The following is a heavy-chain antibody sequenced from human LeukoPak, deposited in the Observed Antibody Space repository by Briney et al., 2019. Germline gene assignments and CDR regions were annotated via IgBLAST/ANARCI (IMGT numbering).Heavy chain of an antibody. J-gene: IGHJ4*02. D-gene: IGHD1-26*01. CDR1: GFTFSSYG. Sequence: GGSLRLSCAASGFTFSSYGMHWVRQAPGKGLEWVSAISGSGGRTYYADSVKGRFTISRDNSKNTLYLQMSSLRTEDTAVYFCARDGKAKNDYWGQGTLVTVST. V-gene: IGHV3-23*01. CDR3: ARDGKAKNDY. CDR2: ISGSGGRT.